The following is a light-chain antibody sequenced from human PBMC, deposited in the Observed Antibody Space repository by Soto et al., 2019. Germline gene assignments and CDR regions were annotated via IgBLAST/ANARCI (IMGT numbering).Light chain of an antibody. CDR3: ISYTGSSTSYV. V-gene: IGLV2-14*01. J-gene: IGLJ1*01. Sequence: QSALTQPASVSLSPGQSITISCNGTRSDIGSYNYVAWYQQFPGKTPKILIYGVSNRPSGVSSRFSGSKPGNTASLTISGLQAEDEADYYCISYTGSSTSYVFGSGTKVTVL. CDR2: GVS. CDR1: RSDIGSYNY.